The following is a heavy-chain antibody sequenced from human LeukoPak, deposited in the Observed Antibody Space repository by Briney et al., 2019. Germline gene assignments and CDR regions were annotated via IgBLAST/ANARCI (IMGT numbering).Heavy chain of an antibody. D-gene: IGHD6-19*01. J-gene: IGHJ6*02. CDR3: AKDVSKQWLVRVYYGMDV. Sequence: GGSLRLYCAASGFTFSSYAMSWVRQAPGNGLEWVSAISGSGGSTYYADSVKGRVTISRDNSKNTLYLQMNSLRAEDTAVYYCAKDVSKQWLVRVYYGMDVWGQGTTVTVSS. V-gene: IGHV3-23*01. CDR2: ISGSGGST. CDR1: GFTFSSYA.